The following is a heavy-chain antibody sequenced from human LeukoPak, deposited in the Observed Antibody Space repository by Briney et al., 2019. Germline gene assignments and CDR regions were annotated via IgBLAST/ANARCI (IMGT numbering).Heavy chain of an antibody. CDR2: INAANGDA. V-gene: IGHV1-3*01. Sequence: EASVKVSCKASGHTFTNYSMYWVRQAPGHRLEWVGWINAANGDAKYSQRFQGRVTIARDTSASTAYMELSSLRSEDTAVYYCARDSYYYDSSAIPPANWFDPWGQGTLVTVSS. D-gene: IGHD3-22*01. J-gene: IGHJ5*02. CDR3: ARDSYYYDSSAIPPANWFDP. CDR1: GHTFTNYS.